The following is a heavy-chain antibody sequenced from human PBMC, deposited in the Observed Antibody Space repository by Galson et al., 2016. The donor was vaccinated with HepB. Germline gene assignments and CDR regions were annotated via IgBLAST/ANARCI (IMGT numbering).Heavy chain of an antibody. CDR1: GGSITIGDFY. V-gene: IGHV4-30-4*01. D-gene: IGHD3-22*01. CDR3: TRACRYYGNSGSCPFDT. CDR2: VYYNGDT. J-gene: IGHJ3*02. Sequence: LSLTCDVSGGSITIGDFYWNWIRQPPGKGLQWIGYVYYNGDTNYNPSLKSRLTISVDTSKNQFSLNLTSVTAADTAVYFCTRACRYYGNSGSCPFDTWGQGTMVTVSS.